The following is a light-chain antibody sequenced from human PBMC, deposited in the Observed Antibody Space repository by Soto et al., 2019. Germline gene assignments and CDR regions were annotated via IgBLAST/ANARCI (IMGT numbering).Light chain of an antibody. J-gene: IGKJ4*01. CDR3: QQYSDSPLT. Sequence: EIVLTQSPGTLSLSPGERATVSCRASQSLTSKYLAWCQQKPGQAPRVVIYHASRRAAGIPDRFSGSGSGTDFTLIISRLEPEDFAVYYCQQYSDSPLTFGGGTKVDIK. CDR1: QSLTSKY. V-gene: IGKV3-20*01. CDR2: HAS.